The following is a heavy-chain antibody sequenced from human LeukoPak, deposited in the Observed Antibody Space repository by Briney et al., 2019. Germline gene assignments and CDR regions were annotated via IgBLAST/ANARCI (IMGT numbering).Heavy chain of an antibody. CDR1: GFTFSSYA. J-gene: IGHJ6*03. V-gene: IGHV3-30*04. CDR3: ARDFPYYYYYYMDV. CDR2: ISYDGSNK. Sequence: GGSLRLSCAASGFTFSSYAMHWVRQAPGKGLEWVAVISYDGSNKYYADSVKGRFTISRDNSKNTLYLQMNSLRAEDTAVYYCARDFPYYYYYYMDVWGKGTTVTVSS.